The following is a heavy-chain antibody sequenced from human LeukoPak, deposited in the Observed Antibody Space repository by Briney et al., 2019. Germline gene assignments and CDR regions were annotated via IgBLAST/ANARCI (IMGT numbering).Heavy chain of an antibody. CDR2: ISDTGGST. J-gene: IGHJ4*02. D-gene: IGHD3-22*01. Sequence: GGSLRLSCAASGFTFSSYAMSWVRQAPGEGLQWVSAISDTGGSTYYADSVEGRFTISRDNAKNSLYLQMNSLRAEDTAVYYCARDLRSSVVSRFDYWGQGTLVTVSS. V-gene: IGHV3-23*01. CDR3: ARDLRSSVVSRFDY. CDR1: GFTFSSYA.